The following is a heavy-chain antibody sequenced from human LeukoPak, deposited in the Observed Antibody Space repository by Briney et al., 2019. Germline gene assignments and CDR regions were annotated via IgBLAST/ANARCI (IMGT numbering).Heavy chain of an antibody. CDR3: AREQYSSSWYGQGNWFDP. Sequence: SETLSLTCTVSGDSISSSSSYWGWIRQPPGKGLEWIGSIYYSGSTYYNPSLKSRVTISVDTSKNQFSLKLSSVTAADTAVYYCAREQYSSSWYGQGNWFDPWGQGTLVTVSS. J-gene: IGHJ5*02. V-gene: IGHV4-39*02. D-gene: IGHD6-13*01. CDR2: IYYSGST. CDR1: GDSISSSSSY.